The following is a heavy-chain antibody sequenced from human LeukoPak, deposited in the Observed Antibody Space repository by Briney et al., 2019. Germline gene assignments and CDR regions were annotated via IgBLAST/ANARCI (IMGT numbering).Heavy chain of an antibody. Sequence: GASVKVSCKASGYTFTSYYMHWVRQAPGQGLEWMGLINPSGGSTSYAQKFQGRVTMTRDMSTSTVYMSLSSLGSEDTAVYYCARADHYGDYVSPFDYWGQRTLVTVSS. D-gene: IGHD4-17*01. CDR3: ARADHYGDYVSPFDY. CDR2: INPSGGST. CDR1: GYTFTSYY. V-gene: IGHV1-46*01. J-gene: IGHJ4*02.